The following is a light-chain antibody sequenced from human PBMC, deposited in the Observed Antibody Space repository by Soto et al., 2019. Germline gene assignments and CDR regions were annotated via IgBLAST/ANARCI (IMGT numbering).Light chain of an antibody. CDR2: DAS. V-gene: IGKV1-33*01. Sequence: DFQLTQSPSSLSACVGDRVTITCQASKDISNSLTWYQQKPGKAPKTLIYDASNLETGVPSRFSGSGSGTDFTFTISSLQPEDVATYYCQQYDNLPLTFGGGTKVDIK. J-gene: IGKJ4*01. CDR1: KDISNS. CDR3: QQYDNLPLT.